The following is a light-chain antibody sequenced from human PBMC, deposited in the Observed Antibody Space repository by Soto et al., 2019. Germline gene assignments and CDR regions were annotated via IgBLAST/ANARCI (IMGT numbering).Light chain of an antibody. Sequence: IQMTHXPXXXXGXXXDIFTIXFGACQTISSWLAWYQQKPGKAPKLLIYKASTLKSGVPSRFSGSGSGTEFTLTISSLQPDDFATYYCQHYNSYSEAFGQGTKVDIK. CDR1: QTISSW. J-gene: IGKJ1*01. CDR3: QHYNSYSEA. V-gene: IGKV1-5*03. CDR2: KAS.